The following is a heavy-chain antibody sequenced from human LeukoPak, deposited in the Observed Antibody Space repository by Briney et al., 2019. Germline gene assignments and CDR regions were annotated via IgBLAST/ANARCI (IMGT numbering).Heavy chain of an antibody. Sequence: PSETLSLTCTISGGSISTYYWSWIRQPPGKGLEWIGYIYYSGSTNYNPSLKSRATISVDTSKNQFSLKLSSVTAADTAVYYCARHPLSWFDPWGQGTLVTVSS. CDR1: GGSISTYY. CDR2: IYYSGST. V-gene: IGHV4-59*08. J-gene: IGHJ5*02. CDR3: ARHPLSWFDP.